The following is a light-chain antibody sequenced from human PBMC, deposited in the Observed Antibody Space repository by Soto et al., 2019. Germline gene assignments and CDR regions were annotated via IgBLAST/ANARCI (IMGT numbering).Light chain of an antibody. J-gene: IGKJ4*01. CDR1: QGISSY. V-gene: IGKV1-9*01. CDR3: QQLNSYPPL. Sequence: IQLTQSPSSLSASVGDRVTITCRASQGISSYLAWYQQKPGKAPKLLIYAASTLQSGVPSRFSGSGSGTDFPLTISSLQPEDFATYYCQQLNSYPPLFGGGTKVEIK. CDR2: AAS.